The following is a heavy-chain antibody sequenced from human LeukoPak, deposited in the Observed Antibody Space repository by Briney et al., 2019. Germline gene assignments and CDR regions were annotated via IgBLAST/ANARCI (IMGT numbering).Heavy chain of an antibody. CDR3: ARVVVAAKGAWFDP. J-gene: IGHJ5*02. Sequence: KSSETLSLTCTVSGGSISSSSYYWGWIRQPPGKGLEWIGSIYYSGSTYYSPSLKSRVTIFVDTSKNQFSLKLSSVTAADTAVYYCARVVVAAKGAWFDPWGQGTLVTVSS. CDR2: IYYSGST. V-gene: IGHV4-39*01. D-gene: IGHD2-15*01. CDR1: GGSISSSSYY.